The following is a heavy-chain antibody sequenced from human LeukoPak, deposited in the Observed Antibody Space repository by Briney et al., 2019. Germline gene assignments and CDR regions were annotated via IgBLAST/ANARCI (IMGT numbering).Heavy chain of an antibody. D-gene: IGHD1-20*01. V-gene: IGHV3-21*01. CDR1: GFTFSSYS. J-gene: IGHJ3*02. CDR2: ISSSSSYI. CDR3: ARDPRGYNWNDVSDAFDI. Sequence: GGSLRLSCAASGFTFSSYSMNWVRQAPGKGLEWVSSISSSSSYIYYADSVEGRFTISRDNAKNSLYLQMNSLRAEDTAVYYCARDPRGYNWNDVSDAFDIWGQGTMVTVSS.